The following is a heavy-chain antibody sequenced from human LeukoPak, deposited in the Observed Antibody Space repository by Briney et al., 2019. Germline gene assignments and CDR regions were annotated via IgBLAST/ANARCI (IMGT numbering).Heavy chain of an antibody. D-gene: IGHD3-22*01. CDR1: GFTFNNYW. J-gene: IGHJ4*02. CDR2: ISQDGSEK. Sequence: PGGSLRLSCAASGFTFNNYWLTWVRQAPGKGLEWVAKISQDGSEKYNVDSVKGRFTISRDSGKNSLYLQMNSLRVEDTAVYYCARAVGSSGCDYWGQGTLSPSPQ. CDR3: ARAVGSSGCDY. V-gene: IGHV3-7*01.